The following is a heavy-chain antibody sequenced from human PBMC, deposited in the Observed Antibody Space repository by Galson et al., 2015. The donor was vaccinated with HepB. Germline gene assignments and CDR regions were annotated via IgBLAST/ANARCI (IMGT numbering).Heavy chain of an antibody. CDR1: GFSFSSYG. J-gene: IGHJ6*02. CDR2: IWYDGSNK. V-gene: IGHV3-33*01. Sequence: SLRLSCAASGFSFSSYGMHWVRQAPGKGLEWVAVIWYDGSNKYYIDSVKGRFTISRDNSKNTLFLQMNNLRVEDTAVYYCARDPAVRRDYYYYGMDVWGQGTTVTVSS. D-gene: IGHD6-19*01. CDR3: ARDPAVRRDYYYYGMDV.